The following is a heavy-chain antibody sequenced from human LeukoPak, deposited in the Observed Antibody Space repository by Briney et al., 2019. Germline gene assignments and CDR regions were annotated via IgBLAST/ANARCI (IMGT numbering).Heavy chain of an antibody. CDR3: AKDVEAAAGRFNY. CDR2: ISYDGSNK. CDR1: GFTFSSYA. D-gene: IGHD6-13*01. Sequence: RAGGSLRLSCAASGFTFSSYAMHWVRQAPGKGLEWVAVISYDGSNKYYADSVKGRFTISRDNSKNTLYLQMNSLRAEDTAVYYCAKDVEAAAGRFNYWGQGTLVTVSS. V-gene: IGHV3-30-3*01. J-gene: IGHJ4*02.